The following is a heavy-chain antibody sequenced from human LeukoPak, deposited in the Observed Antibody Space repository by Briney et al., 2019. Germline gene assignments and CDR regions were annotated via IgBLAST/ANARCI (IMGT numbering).Heavy chain of an antibody. CDR3: ARGRGYCSSTSCYALCWFDP. Sequence: GGSLRLSCAASGFTVSNNYMSWVRQAPGKGLEWVSYISSSSSTIYYADSVKGRFTISRDNSKNTLYLQMNSLRAEDTAVYYCARGRGYCSSTSCYALCWFDPWGQGTLVTVSS. V-gene: IGHV3-48*01. CDR1: GFTVSNNY. J-gene: IGHJ5*02. D-gene: IGHD2-2*01. CDR2: ISSSSSTI.